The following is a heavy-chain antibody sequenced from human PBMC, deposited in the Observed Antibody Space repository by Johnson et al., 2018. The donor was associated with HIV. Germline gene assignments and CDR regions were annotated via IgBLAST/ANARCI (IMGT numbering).Heavy chain of an antibody. J-gene: IGHJ3*02. D-gene: IGHD3-16*01. CDR1: GFTFSSYG. CDR3: ARERRPWGPDAFDI. CDR2: ISYDGSNK. Sequence: QVQLVESGGGVVQPGGSLRLSCAASGFTFSSYGMHWVRQAPGKGLEWVAVISYDGSNKYYADSVKGRFTISRDNSKNTLYLQMNSLRAEDTAVYYCARERRPWGPDAFDIWGQGTMVTVSS. V-gene: IGHV3-30*19.